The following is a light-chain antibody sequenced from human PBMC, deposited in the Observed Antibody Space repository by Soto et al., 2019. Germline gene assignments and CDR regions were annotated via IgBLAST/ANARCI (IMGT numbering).Light chain of an antibody. J-gene: IGKJ4*01. CDR1: QDISNY. Sequence: DIQMTQSPSSLSASVGDRVTITCLASQDISNYLNWYQQKPGKAPKLLIFDASNVETGVPSRFSGSGSGTDFTYTIHSLQPEDAATSYCQQYEDLPLTFGGGTKVGIK. CDR3: QQYEDLPLT. V-gene: IGKV1-33*01. CDR2: DAS.